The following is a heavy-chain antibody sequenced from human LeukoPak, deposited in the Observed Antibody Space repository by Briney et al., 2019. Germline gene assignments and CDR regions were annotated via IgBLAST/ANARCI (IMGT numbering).Heavy chain of an antibody. CDR2: FDPEDGET. Sequence: ASVKVSFKVSGYTLTELSMHWVRQAPGKGLEWMGGFDPEDGETIYAQKFQGRVTMTEDTSTDTAYMELSSLRSEDTAVYYCATGSRARLDYGDYGYYWGQGTLVTVSS. CDR3: ATGSRARLDYGDYGYY. J-gene: IGHJ4*02. V-gene: IGHV1-24*01. D-gene: IGHD4-17*01. CDR1: GYTLTELS.